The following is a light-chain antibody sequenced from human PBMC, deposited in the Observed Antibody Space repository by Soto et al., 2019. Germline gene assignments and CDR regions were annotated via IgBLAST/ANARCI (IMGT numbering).Light chain of an antibody. CDR3: CSYAGSSTFYG. CDR1: SSDVGSYNL. J-gene: IGLJ1*01. Sequence: QSALTQPASVSGSPGQSITISCTGTSSDVGSYNLASWYQQHPGKAPKLMIYEGSKRPSGVSNRFSGSKSGNTASLTISGLQAEDEADYYCCSYAGSSTFYGFGTGTKVTVL. CDR2: EGS. V-gene: IGLV2-23*01.